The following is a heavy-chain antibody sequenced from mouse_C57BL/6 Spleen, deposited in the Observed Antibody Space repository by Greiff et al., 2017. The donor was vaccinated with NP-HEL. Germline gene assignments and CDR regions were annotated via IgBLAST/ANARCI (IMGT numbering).Heavy chain of an antibody. CDR1: GFTFSDYG. J-gene: IGHJ3*01. CDR2: ISNLAYSI. CDR3: ARDYGSSYVGWFAY. D-gene: IGHD1-1*01. V-gene: IGHV5-15*01. Sequence: EVKLVESGGGLVQPGGSLKLSCAASGFTFSDYGMAWVRQAPRKGPEWVAFISNLAYSIYYADTVTGRFTISRENAKNTLYLEMSSLRSEDTAMYYCARDYGSSYVGWFAYWGQGTLVTVSA.